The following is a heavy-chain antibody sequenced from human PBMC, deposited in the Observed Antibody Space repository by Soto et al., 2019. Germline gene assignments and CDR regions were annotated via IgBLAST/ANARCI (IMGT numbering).Heavy chain of an antibody. D-gene: IGHD4-17*01. CDR3: AGRYGDDGMDV. V-gene: IGHV4-39*01. Sequence: SETLSLTCTVSGGSISSSSYYWGWIRQPPGKGLEWIGSIYYSGSTYYNPSLKSRVTISVDTSKNQFSLKLSSVTAADTAMYYCAGRYGDDGMDVWGQGTTVTVSS. CDR2: IYYSGST. J-gene: IGHJ6*02. CDR1: GGSISSSSYY.